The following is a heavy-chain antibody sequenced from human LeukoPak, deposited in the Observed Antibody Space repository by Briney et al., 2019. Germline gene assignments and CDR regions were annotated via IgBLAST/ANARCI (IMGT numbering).Heavy chain of an antibody. CDR1: GFTLSSYA. CDR2: ISYDGSNK. J-gene: IGHJ5*02. D-gene: IGHD4-17*01. CDR3: ANPRGDYGAGAENWFDP. V-gene: IGHV3-30-3*01. Sequence: GGSLRLSCAASGFTLSSYAMHWVRQAPGKGLEWVAVISYDGSNKYYADSVKGRFTISRDNSKNTLYLQMNSLRAEDTAVYYCANPRGDYGAGAENWFDPWGQGTLVTVSS.